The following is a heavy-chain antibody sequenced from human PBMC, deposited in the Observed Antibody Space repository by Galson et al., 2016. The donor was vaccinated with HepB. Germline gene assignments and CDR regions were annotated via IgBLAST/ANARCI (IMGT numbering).Heavy chain of an antibody. V-gene: IGHV5-51*01. J-gene: IGHJ4*02. D-gene: IGHD3-22*01. Sequence: QSGAEVKKPGESLRISCKGSGYSFTNYWIGWVRQMSGKGLEWMGRIYPGDSDTRYSPSFQGQVSISADKSISPAYLQWSSLRASDTAMYYCARLDSSGAYSDYWGQGTRVTVSS. CDR3: ARLDSSGAYSDY. CDR2: IYPGDSDT. CDR1: GYSFTNYW.